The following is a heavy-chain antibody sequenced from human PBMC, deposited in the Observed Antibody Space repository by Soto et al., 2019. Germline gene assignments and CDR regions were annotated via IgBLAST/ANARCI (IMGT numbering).Heavy chain of an antibody. D-gene: IGHD5-18*01. CDR2: ISYDGSKK. V-gene: IGHV3-30*18. CDR1: GFTFSSYG. J-gene: IGHJ4*02. CDR3: AKGSAAMGTALFDY. Sequence: PGGSLRLSCAASGFTFSSYGMHWVRQAPGKGLEWVAVISYDGSKKYYADSVKGRFTISRDNSKNTLYLQMNSLRAEDTAVYYCAKGSAAMGTALFDYWGQGTLVTVS.